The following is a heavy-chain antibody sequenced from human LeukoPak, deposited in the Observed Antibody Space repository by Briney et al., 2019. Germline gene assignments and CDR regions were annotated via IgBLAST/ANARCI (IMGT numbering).Heavy chain of an antibody. CDR1: GFTVSSNY. J-gene: IGHJ3*01. V-gene: IGHV3-53*01. D-gene: IGHD2-15*01. CDR2: IYSGGST. CDR3: AKDDIPSAT. Sequence: SGGSLRLTCAASGFTVSSNYMSWVRQAPGKGLEWVSVIYSGGSTYYAASVKGRFTISRDNSKNILYVEMKSLRAEDTAVYYCAKDDIPSATWGQGTLVIVSS.